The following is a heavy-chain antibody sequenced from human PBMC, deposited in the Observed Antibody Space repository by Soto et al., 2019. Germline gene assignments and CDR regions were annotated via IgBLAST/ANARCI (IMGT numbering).Heavy chain of an antibody. CDR2: ISPYNGDT. CDR1: GYTFTTYG. V-gene: IGHV1-18*04. CDR3: ARTPRAQMIVLEAATRFDY. D-gene: IGHD2-15*01. Sequence: QVQLVQSGAEVKRPGASLKVSCKASGYTFTTYGFNWVRQAPGQGLEWMGWISPYNGDTNYAQNFQGRVTLTTETSTSTAYMELRTLTSDDTAVYYCARTPRAQMIVLEAATRFDYWGQATLVTVSS. J-gene: IGHJ4*02.